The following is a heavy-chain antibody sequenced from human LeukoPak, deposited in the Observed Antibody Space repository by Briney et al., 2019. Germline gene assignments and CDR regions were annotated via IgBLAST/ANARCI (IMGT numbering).Heavy chain of an antibody. CDR2: IHYSGSA. Sequence: PSETLYLTCTVSGASISSYYWSWIRQPPGKGLEWIGNIHYSGSANYNPSLKSRVTMSVDTSKNQFSLNLNSVTAADTAIYYCAMNRWGLTLGGQATLVTVSS. D-gene: IGHD4-23*01. CDR3: AMNRWGLTL. CDR1: GASISSYY. V-gene: IGHV4-59*01. J-gene: IGHJ4*02.